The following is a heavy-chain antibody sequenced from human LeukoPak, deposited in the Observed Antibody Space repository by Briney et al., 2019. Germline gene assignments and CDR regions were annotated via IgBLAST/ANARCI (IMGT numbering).Heavy chain of an antibody. D-gene: IGHD6-6*01. CDR1: GGTFSSYA. Sequence: SVKVSCKASGGTFSSYAISWVRQAPGQGLEWMGGIIPIFGTANYAQKFQGRVTIITDESTSTAYMELSSLRSEDTAVYYCARGSYSSSSVDAYYFDYWGQGTLVTVSS. CDR3: ARGSYSSSSVDAYYFDY. J-gene: IGHJ4*02. CDR2: IIPIFGTA. V-gene: IGHV1-69*05.